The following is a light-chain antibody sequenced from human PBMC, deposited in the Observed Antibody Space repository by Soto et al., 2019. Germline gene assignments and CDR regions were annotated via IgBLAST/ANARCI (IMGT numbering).Light chain of an antibody. CDR2: GTT. CDR3: HSYDSSLSASV. Sequence: QSVLTQTPSVSGAPGQRVTISCTGRSSNIGAGYDVHWYQHLPGTAPKLLIYGTTNRPSGVPDRFSGSKSGISASLAITGLQADDEADYYCHSYDSSLSASVFGAGTNVNGL. J-gene: IGLJ1*01. V-gene: IGLV1-40*01. CDR1: SSNIGAGYD.